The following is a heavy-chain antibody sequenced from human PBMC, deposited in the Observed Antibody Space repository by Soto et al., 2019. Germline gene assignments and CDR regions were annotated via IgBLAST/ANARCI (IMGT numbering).Heavy chain of an antibody. Sequence: ASVKVSCKASGYTFTGYYMHWVRQAPGQGLEWMGWINPNSGGTNYAQKFQGWVTMTRDTSISTVYMELSSLRSDDTAVYYCARDRAYGTVTTFDIWGQGTMVTVSS. CDR3: ARDRAYGTVTTFDI. CDR1: GYTFTGYY. V-gene: IGHV1-2*04. J-gene: IGHJ3*02. CDR2: INPNSGGT. D-gene: IGHD4-17*01.